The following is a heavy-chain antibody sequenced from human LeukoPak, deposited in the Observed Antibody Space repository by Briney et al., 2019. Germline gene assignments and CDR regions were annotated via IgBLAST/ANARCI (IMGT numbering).Heavy chain of an antibody. CDR2: IHHSGSS. J-gene: IGHJ5*02. Sequence: SETLSLTCAVSGGSVSRSNWWNWVRQPPGKGLEWIGEIHHSGSSNYNPSLKSRVTMSVDKSKNQFSLKLSSVTAANTAVYYCARTEAFCSDTSCSNWFDPWGQGTLVTVSS. D-gene: IGHD2-2*01. CDR1: GGSVSRSNW. CDR3: ARTEAFCSDTSCSNWFDP. V-gene: IGHV4-4*02.